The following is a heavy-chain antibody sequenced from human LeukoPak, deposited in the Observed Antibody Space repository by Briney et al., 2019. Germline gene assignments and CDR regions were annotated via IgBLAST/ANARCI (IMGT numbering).Heavy chain of an antibody. V-gene: IGHV4-59*11. Sequence: PSETLSLTCSVSGGSINSHYWSWIRQPPGTRLEWIGYIFNTGNTNYNPSLASRVAMSVDTSRAQFFLRLSPVTAADTAIYYCASRPADTTWYGVFDYWSQGTLVTVSS. J-gene: IGHJ4*02. CDR3: ASRPADTTWYGVFDY. CDR1: GGSINSHY. D-gene: IGHD3-10*01. CDR2: IFNTGNT.